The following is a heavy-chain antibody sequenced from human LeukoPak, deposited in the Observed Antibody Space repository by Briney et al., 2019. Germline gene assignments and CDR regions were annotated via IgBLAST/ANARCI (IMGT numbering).Heavy chain of an antibody. D-gene: IGHD5-24*01. CDR2: IKEDGSDK. CDR3: ARDRGWLQFDY. J-gene: IGHJ4*02. CDR1: GFTFSTYR. V-gene: IGHV3-7*01. Sequence: GGSLRLSCTASGFTFSTYRISWVRQAPGKGLEWVANIKEDGSDKYYVDSVKGRFTISRDNVKNSLYLQMNSLRAEDTAVYYCARDRGWLQFDYWGQGTLVTVSS.